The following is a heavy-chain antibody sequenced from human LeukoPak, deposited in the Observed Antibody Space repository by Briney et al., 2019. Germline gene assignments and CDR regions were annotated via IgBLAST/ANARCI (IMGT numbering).Heavy chain of an antibody. D-gene: IGHD1-7*01. CDR2: ISSSSSYI. V-gene: IGHV3-21*01. Sequence: GGSLRLSCAASGFTFSSYSMNWVRQAPGKGLEWVSSISSSSSYIYYADSVKGRFTISRDNAKNSLYLQMNSLRAEDTAVYYCAGAGLYTWNYIHPSAFDIWGQGTMVTVSS. CDR3: AGAGLYTWNYIHPSAFDI. J-gene: IGHJ3*02. CDR1: GFTFSSYS.